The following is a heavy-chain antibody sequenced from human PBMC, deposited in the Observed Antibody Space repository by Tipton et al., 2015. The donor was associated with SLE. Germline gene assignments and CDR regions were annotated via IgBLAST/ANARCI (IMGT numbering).Heavy chain of an antibody. CDR1: GGSFTGYY. V-gene: IGHV4-34*01. CDR3: ARYWCSSTSCYGYYYMDV. Sequence: TLSLTCVAHGGSFTGYYWSWIRQPPGKGLEWIGEIDHSGRANYNPSLESRLTISGDTSKKQFSLKLSSVTAADTAVYYCARYWCSSTSCYGYYYMDVWGKGTTVTVSS. D-gene: IGHD2-2*01. J-gene: IGHJ6*03. CDR2: IDHSGRA.